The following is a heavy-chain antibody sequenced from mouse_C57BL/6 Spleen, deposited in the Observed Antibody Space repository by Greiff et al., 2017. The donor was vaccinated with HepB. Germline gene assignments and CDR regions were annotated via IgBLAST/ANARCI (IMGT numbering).Heavy chain of an antibody. CDR1: GYAFSSSW. D-gene: IGHD2-5*01. CDR2: IYPGDGDT. CDR3: ARLSNYVRSNYFDY. Sequence: QVQLQHSGPELVKPGASVKISCKASGYAFSSSWMNWVKQRPGKGLEWIGRIYPGDGDTNYNGKFKGKATLTADKSSSTAYMQLSSLTSEDSAVYFCARLSNYVRSNYFDYWGQGTTLTVSS. V-gene: IGHV1-82*01. J-gene: IGHJ2*01.